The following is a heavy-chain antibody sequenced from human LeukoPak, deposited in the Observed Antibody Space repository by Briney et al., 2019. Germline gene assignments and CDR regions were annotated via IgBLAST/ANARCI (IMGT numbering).Heavy chain of an antibody. CDR1: GGTFSSYA. Sequence: SVKVSCKASGGTFSSYAISWVRQAPGQGLEWMGRIIPILGIANYAQKFQGRVTITTDESTSTAYMELSSLRSEDTAVYYCARASWGCLSGGSCYSLDYWGQGTLVTVSS. CDR2: IIPILGIA. J-gene: IGHJ4*02. V-gene: IGHV1-69*04. D-gene: IGHD2-15*01. CDR3: ARASWGCLSGGSCYSLDY.